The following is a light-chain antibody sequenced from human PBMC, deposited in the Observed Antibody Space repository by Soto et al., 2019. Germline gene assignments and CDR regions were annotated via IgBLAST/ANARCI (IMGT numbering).Light chain of an antibody. CDR2: TAI. Sequence: EIVLTQSPGTLSLSPGERATLSCRASQTVNSNYLAWYQHRLGQPPRLLIHTAIGRAAGIPEKFSGSGSGTDFTLTISRLEPEDFAVYHCQQYGRSPWTFGQGTKVEIK. J-gene: IGKJ1*01. CDR3: QQYGRSPWT. V-gene: IGKV3-20*01. CDR1: QTVNSNY.